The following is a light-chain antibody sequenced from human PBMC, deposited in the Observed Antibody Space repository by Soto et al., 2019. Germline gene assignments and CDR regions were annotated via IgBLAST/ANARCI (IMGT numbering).Light chain of an antibody. Sequence: EIVMTQSPATLSVSPGERATLSCRASQSVSNKLAWYQQKPGQAPRLLIYGASTRATGIPARFSGSGSGTEFTLTISSLQSEDLAVYYCQQYSNWPTFGQGTKVEIK. CDR1: QSVSNK. CDR3: QQYSNWPT. V-gene: IGKV3-15*01. CDR2: GAS. J-gene: IGKJ1*01.